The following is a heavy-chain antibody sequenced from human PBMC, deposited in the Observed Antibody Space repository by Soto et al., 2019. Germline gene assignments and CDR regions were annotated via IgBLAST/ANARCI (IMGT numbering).Heavy chain of an antibody. Sequence: PSVRVSCKASSCTFSSYTIILVLQATRQGLEWMGRIIPILGIANYAQKFQGRVTITADKSTSTAYMELSSLRSEDTAVYYCARIMAPDPYYYYMDVWGKGTTVTVSS. CDR1: SCTFSSYT. J-gene: IGHJ6*03. CDR3: ARIMAPDPYYYYMDV. V-gene: IGHV1-69*02. D-gene: IGHD2-8*01. CDR2: IIPILGIA.